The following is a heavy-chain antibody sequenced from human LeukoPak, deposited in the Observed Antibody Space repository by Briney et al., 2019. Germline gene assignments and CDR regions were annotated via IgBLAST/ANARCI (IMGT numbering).Heavy chain of an antibody. J-gene: IGHJ4*02. V-gene: IGHV3-48*04. CDR1: GFTFSSYM. D-gene: IGHD3-9*01. CDR3: ARILRYSSVFDY. CDR2: ISSSGSTI. Sequence: GGSLRLSCAASGFTFSSYMMTWVRQAPGKGLEWVSYISSSGSTIYYADSVKGRFTISRDNAKNSLYLQMNSLRAEDTAVYYCARILRYSSVFDYWGQGTLVTVSS.